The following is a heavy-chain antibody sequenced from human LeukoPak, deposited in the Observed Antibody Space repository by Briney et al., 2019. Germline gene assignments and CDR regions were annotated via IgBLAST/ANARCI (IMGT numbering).Heavy chain of an antibody. J-gene: IGHJ6*03. CDR2: INPNSGGT. D-gene: IGHD3-3*01. V-gene: IGHV1-2*02. CDR3: ARAIRLYYYYYMDV. CDR1: GYSFTGYY. Sequence: ASVKVSCKASGYSFTGYYMHWVRQAPGQGLEWMGWINPNSGGTNYAQKFQGRVTMTRDTSISTAYMELSRLRSDDTAVYYCARAIRLYYYYYMDVWGKGTTVTVSS.